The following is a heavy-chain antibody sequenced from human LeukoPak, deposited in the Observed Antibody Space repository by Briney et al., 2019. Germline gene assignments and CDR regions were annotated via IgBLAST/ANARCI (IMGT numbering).Heavy chain of an antibody. V-gene: IGHV4-39*07. CDR1: GGSVSSGSYY. Sequence: SETLSLTCTVSGGSVSSGSYYWSWIRQPPGKGLEWIGEISHSGSTTYNPSLRSRVTISGDTSKKQFSLKLSSVTAADTAVYYCVTYYYGSSAPKRNYWGQGILVTVPS. CDR2: ISHSGST. D-gene: IGHD3-22*01. CDR3: VTYYYGSSAPKRNY. J-gene: IGHJ4*02.